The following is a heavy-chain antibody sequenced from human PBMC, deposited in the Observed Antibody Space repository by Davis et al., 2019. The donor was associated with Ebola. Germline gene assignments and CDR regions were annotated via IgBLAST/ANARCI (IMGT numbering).Heavy chain of an antibody. CDR2: IKQDGSEK. J-gene: IGHJ4*02. V-gene: IGHV3-7*03. CDR1: GFTFSSYW. CDR3: ARVPTVVTPATYFDY. Sequence: GESLKISCAASGFTFSSYWMSWVRQAPGKGLEWVANIKQDGSEKYYVDSVKGRFTISRDNAKNSLYLQMNSLRAEDTALYYCARVPTVVTPATYFDYWGQGTLVTVSS. D-gene: IGHD4-23*01.